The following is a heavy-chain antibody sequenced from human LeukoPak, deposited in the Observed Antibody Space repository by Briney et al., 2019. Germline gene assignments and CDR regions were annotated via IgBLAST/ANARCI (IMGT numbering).Heavy chain of an antibody. CDR2: ISHDGSNK. CDR1: GFTFSSYA. D-gene: IGHD6-19*01. J-gene: IGHJ4*02. Sequence: GGSLRLSCAASGFTFSSYAMHWVRQAPGKGLEWVAVISHDGSNKYYADSVKGRFTISRDNSKNTLYLQMNSLRAEDTAVYYCARAIKAVAGTFHRDYYFDYWGQGTLVTVSS. V-gene: IGHV3-30*04. CDR3: ARAIKAVAGTFHRDYYFDY.